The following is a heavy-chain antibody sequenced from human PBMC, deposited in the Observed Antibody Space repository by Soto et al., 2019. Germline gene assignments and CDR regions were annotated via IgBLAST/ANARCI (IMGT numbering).Heavy chain of an antibody. V-gene: IGHV3-9*01. CDR3: AKESQANLGTGGFDV. CDR1: GFTFDDYA. D-gene: IGHD3-9*01. CDR2: ISWNSDNR. Sequence: SLRLSCAASGFTFDDYAMHWVRQPPGKGLEWVSGISWNSDNRGYADSVKGRFTISRDNAKNSLYLQMESLRPEDTALYYCAKESQANLGTGGFDVWGQGSPVTVSS. J-gene: IGHJ4*02.